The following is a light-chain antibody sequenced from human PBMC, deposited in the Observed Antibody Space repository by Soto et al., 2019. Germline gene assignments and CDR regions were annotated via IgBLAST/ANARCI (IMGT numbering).Light chain of an antibody. J-gene: IGKJ3*01. CDR1: QDIRKY. Sequence: DIQMTQSPSSLSASVGDRVTITCQASQDIRKYLNWYQQKSGIPPKLLIYTSSDFQKGVPSRFSGSGSGINFTFTISSLQPEDIGTYYCQQYDNLPFTFGPGTKVDIK. CDR3: QQYDNLPFT. V-gene: IGKV1-33*01. CDR2: TSS.